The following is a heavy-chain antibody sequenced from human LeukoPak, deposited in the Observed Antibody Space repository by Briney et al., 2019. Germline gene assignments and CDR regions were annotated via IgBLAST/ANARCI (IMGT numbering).Heavy chain of an antibody. Sequence: PSETLSLTCAVYGGSFSGYYWSWIRQPPGKGLEWIGEINHSGSTNYNPSLKSRVTISVDTSKNQFSLKLSSVTAADTAVYYCARVTSSGWVDYWGQGTLVTVSS. D-gene: IGHD6-19*01. CDR2: INHSGST. CDR3: ARVTSSGWVDY. J-gene: IGHJ4*02. CDR1: GGSFSGYY. V-gene: IGHV4-34*01.